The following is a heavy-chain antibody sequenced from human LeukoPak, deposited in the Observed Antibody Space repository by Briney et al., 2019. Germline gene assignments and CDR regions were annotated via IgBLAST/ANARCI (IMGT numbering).Heavy chain of an antibody. CDR3: AELGITMIGGV. V-gene: IGHV3-23*01. J-gene: IGHJ6*04. CDR1: GFTFSSYA. Sequence: GSLRLSCAASGFTFSSYAMSWVRQAPGKGLEWVSAISGSGRSTYYADSVKGRFTISRDNAKNSLYLQMNSLRAEDTAVYYCAELGITMIGGVWGKGTTVTISS. CDR2: ISGSGRST. D-gene: IGHD3-10*02.